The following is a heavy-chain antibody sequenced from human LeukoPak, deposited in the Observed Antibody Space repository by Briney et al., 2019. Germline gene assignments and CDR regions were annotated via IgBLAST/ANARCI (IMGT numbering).Heavy chain of an antibody. CDR1: RFPFDYYG. Sequence: GGSVRLLHSASRFPFDYYGMRWVRQAPGKGLEWVAGINWNGCSNHFADSVKGRFPISRDNAKNSLYLQMNSLRAEDTALYYCARDASSGWPHYFDYWGQGTLVTVSS. CDR3: ARDASSGWPHYFDY. CDR2: INWNGCSN. V-gene: IGHV3-20*03. J-gene: IGHJ4*02. D-gene: IGHD6-19*01.